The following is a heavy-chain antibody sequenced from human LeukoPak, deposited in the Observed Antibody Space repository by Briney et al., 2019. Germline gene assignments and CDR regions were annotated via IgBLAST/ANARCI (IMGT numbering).Heavy chain of an antibody. Sequence: GESLKISWKASGYSFTSYWIAWVRQMPGCGLEYMGVIYPGDSDVRYSPSFQGQVTISVDKSISTAYLQWSSLEASDTAMYYCARHSGGSCFDYWGQGTLATVSS. CDR2: IYPGDSDV. CDR1: GYSFTSYW. V-gene: IGHV5-51*01. D-gene: IGHD3-10*01. J-gene: IGHJ4*02. CDR3: ARHSGGSCFDY.